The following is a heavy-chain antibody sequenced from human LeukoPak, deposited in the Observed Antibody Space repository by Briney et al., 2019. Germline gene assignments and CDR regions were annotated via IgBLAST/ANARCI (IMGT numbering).Heavy chain of an antibody. CDR1: GGSFSGYY. D-gene: IGHD1-26*01. CDR2: INHSGNA. Sequence: SETLSLTCAVSGGSFSGYYWTWIRQPPGKGLEWIGEINHSGNANYNPSLKSRVTISLDMSENHFSLKLSSVTAADTAVYYCARAVDAVGATSDYWGQGTLVTVSS. V-gene: IGHV4-34*01. CDR3: ARAVDAVGATSDY. J-gene: IGHJ4*02.